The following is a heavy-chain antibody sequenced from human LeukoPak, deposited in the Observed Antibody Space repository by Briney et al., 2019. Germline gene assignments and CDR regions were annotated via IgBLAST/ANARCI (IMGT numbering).Heavy chain of an antibody. Sequence: ASVKVSCKTSGYTFTSYAMIWVRQAPGQGLEWMGWINTNTGNPTYAQGFTGRFVFSLDTSVSTAYLQISSLKAEDTAVYYCAKTVTTGFDYWGQGTLVTVSS. V-gene: IGHV7-4-1*02. CDR3: AKTVTTGFDY. CDR1: GYTFTSYA. CDR2: INTNTGNP. D-gene: IGHD1-1*01. J-gene: IGHJ4*02.